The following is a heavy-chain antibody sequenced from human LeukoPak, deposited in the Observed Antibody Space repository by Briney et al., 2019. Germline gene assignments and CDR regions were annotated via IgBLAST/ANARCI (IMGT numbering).Heavy chain of an antibody. Sequence: GGSLRLSCAASGFTFSSYWMSWVRQAPGKGLEWVANIKQDGSEKYYVDSVKGRFTISRDNAKNSLYLQMNSLRAEDTAVYYCAREALRGYYGMGVWGQGTTVTVSS. CDR3: AREALRGYYGMGV. J-gene: IGHJ6*02. D-gene: IGHD5-12*01. V-gene: IGHV3-7*01. CDR1: GFTFSSYW. CDR2: IKQDGSEK.